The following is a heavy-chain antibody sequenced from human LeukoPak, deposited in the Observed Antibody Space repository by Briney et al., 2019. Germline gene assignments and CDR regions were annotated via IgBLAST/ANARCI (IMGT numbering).Heavy chain of an antibody. J-gene: IGHJ4*02. D-gene: IGHD2-21*02. CDR3: ARDVVVTAITPREWDY. CDR1: GYTFTSYG. V-gene: IGHV1-18*01. Sequence: ASVKVSCKASGYTFTSYGISWVRQAPGQGLEWMGWISGYNGHTNYAQKLQGRVTMTTDTSTSTAYMELRSLRSDDTAVYYCARDVVVTAITPREWDYWGQGTLVTVSS. CDR2: ISGYNGHT.